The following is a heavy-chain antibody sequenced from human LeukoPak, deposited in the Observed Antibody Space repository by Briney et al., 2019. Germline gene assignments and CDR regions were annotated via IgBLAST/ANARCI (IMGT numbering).Heavy chain of an antibody. CDR1: GFTFSSYS. D-gene: IGHD3-10*01. Sequence: GGSLRLSCAASGFTFSSYSMNWVRQAPGKGLEWVSSISSSSSYIYYADSVKGRFTISRDNAKKSLYLQMNSLRAEDTAVYYCAKDERSITMVRGVRASYYMDVWGKGTTVTISS. J-gene: IGHJ6*03. V-gene: IGHV3-21*01. CDR2: ISSSSSYI. CDR3: AKDERSITMVRGVRASYYMDV.